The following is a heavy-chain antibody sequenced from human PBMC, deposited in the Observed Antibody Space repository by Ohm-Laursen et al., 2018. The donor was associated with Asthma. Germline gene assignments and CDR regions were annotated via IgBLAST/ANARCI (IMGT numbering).Heavy chain of an antibody. CDR3: ARETDGMDV. D-gene: IGHD1-1*01. V-gene: IGHV3-23*01. CDR1: GFTFSNYA. CDR2: ISGSAGST. J-gene: IGHJ6*02. Sequence: SLRLSCAASGFTFSNYAMNWVRQAPGKGLEWVTAISGSAGSTYYADSVKGRFTISRDNSKNTLYLQMNSLRAEDTAVYYCARETDGMDVWGQGTTVTVSS.